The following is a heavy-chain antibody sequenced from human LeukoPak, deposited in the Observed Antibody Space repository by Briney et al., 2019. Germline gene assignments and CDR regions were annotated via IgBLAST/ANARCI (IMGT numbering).Heavy chain of an antibody. V-gene: IGHV4-59*08. J-gene: IGHJ3*02. CDR3: ARAAMAFYDAFDI. Sequence: SETLSLTCTVSGDSISTFYWSWIRQPPGKGLEWIGYIYYSGSTNYNPSLKSRVTISVDTSKNQFSLKLSSVTAADTAVYYCARAAMAFYDAFDIWGQGTMVTVSS. CDR2: IYYSGST. CDR1: GDSISTFY. D-gene: IGHD5-18*01.